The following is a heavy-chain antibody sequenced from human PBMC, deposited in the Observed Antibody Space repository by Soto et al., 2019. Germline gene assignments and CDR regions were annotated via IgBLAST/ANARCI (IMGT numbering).Heavy chain of an antibody. CDR3: ARDLGGGYSSSWYGLDY. D-gene: IGHD6-13*01. J-gene: IGHJ4*02. V-gene: IGHV1-8*01. Sequence: QVPLVQSGAEVKKPGASVKVSCKASGYTFTSYDINWVRQATGQGLEWMGWMNPNSGNTGYAQKFQGRVTMTRNTSISTAYMELSSLRSEDTAVYYCARDLGGGYSSSWYGLDYWGQGTLVTVSS. CDR1: GYTFTSYD. CDR2: MNPNSGNT.